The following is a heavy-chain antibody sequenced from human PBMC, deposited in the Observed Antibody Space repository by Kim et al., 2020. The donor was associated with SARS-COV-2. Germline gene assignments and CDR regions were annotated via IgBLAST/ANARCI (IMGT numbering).Heavy chain of an antibody. CDR2: IWYDGSNK. V-gene: IGHV3-33*06. CDR3: AKVATMVRGVIIPYYYYGMDV. CDR1: GFTFSSYG. Sequence: GGSLRLSCAASGFTFSSYGMHWVRQAPGKGLEWVAVIWYDGSNKYYADSVKGRFTISRDNSKNTLYLQMNSLRAEDTAVYYCAKVATMVRGVIIPYYYYGMDVWGQGTTVTVSS. J-gene: IGHJ6*02. D-gene: IGHD3-10*01.